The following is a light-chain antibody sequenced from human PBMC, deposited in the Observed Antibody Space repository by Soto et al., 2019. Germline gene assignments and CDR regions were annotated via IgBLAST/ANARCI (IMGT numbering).Light chain of an antibody. CDR2: GAS. V-gene: IGKV3-15*01. CDR1: QSLSSN. J-gene: IGKJ5*01. Sequence: VMTQSQGTLSLSPGERATLSCRASQSLSSNYLAWYQQRPGQAPRLLIYGASTGATGLPARFSGSGSGTEFTLTINSLQAEDCAVYYCQQYYNWPRTFGQLTLLAI. CDR3: QQYYNWPRT.